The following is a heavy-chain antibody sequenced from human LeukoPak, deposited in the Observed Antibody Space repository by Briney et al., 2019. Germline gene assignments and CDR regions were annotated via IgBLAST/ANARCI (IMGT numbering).Heavy chain of an antibody. D-gene: IGHD3-22*01. CDR3: ARDYYDSSGYYYYYYGMDV. J-gene: IGHJ6*02. CDR2: ISGSGGST. V-gene: IGHV3-23*01. Sequence: GGSLRLSCAASGFTFSSYAMSWVRQAPGKGLEWVSAISGSGGSTYYADSVKGRFTISRDNSKNTLYLQMNSLRAEDTAVYYCARDYYDSSGYYYYYYGMDVWGQGTTVTVSS. CDR1: GFTFSSYA.